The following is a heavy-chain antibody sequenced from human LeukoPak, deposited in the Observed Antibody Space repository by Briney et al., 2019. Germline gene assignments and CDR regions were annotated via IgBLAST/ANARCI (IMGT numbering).Heavy chain of an antibody. CDR1: GFSVSSYG. V-gene: IGHV3-23*01. CDR3: AKTQGFFDH. Sequence: GGSLRLSCVASGFSVSSYGMTWVRQAPGKGMEWVTGISDGGDTTYDAGSVKGRFTVSRNNSKNILYLQMNSLRAEDTAIYYCAKTQGFFDHWGQGSLVTVSS. CDR2: ISDGGDTT. J-gene: IGHJ4*02.